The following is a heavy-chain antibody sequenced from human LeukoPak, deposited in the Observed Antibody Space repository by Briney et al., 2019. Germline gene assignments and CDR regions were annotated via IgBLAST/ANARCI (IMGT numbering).Heavy chain of an antibody. Sequence: PGGSLRLSCAASGFTVSSNYMSWVRQAPGKGLEWVSVIYSGGSTYYADSVKGRFTISRDNAKNSLYLQMNSLRAEDTAVYYCAREGIAALDDAFDIWGQGTMVTVSS. CDR3: AREGIAALDDAFDI. V-gene: IGHV3-53*01. J-gene: IGHJ3*02. CDR2: IYSGGST. CDR1: GFTVSSNY. D-gene: IGHD6-13*01.